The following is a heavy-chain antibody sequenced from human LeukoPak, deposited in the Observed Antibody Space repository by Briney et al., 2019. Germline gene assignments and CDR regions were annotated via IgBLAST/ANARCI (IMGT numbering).Heavy chain of an antibody. D-gene: IGHD2-15*01. V-gene: IGHV3-11*03. J-gene: IGHJ4*02. CDR1: GFTFSDFY. CDR2: ISGSSSNT. Sequence: GGSLRLSCAASGFTFSDFYMSCIRQAPGKGLESVSYISGSSSNTNYADSVKGRFTISRDNAKNSLYLQMNSLRPEDTAVYYCTRHPAEGDYWGQGTLVTVSS. CDR3: TRHPAEGDY.